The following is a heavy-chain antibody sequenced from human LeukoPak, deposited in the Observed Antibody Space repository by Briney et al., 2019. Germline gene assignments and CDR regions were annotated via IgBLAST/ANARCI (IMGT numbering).Heavy chain of an antibody. D-gene: IGHD4-17*01. V-gene: IGHV3-21*01. CDR2: ISSGSSYI. Sequence: PGGSLRLSCAASRFTFSSYNMNWVRQAPGKGLEWVSSISSGSSYIYYADSVKGRFTISRDNAKNSLYLQMNSLRAEDTAVYYCATTSGAGNAFDLWGQGTMVTVSS. CDR1: RFTFSSYN. J-gene: IGHJ3*01. CDR3: ATTSGAGNAFDL.